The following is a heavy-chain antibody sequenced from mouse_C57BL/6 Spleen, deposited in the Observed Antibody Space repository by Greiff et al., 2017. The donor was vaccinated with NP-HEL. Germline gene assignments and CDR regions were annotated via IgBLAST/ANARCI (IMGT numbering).Heavy chain of an antibody. CDR2: INPSTGGT. V-gene: IGHV1-42*01. CDR3: ARGGYCGFAY. CDR1: GYSFTGYY. Sequence: EVQLQQSGPELVKPGASVKISCKASGYSFTGYYMNWVKQSPEKSLEWIGEINPSTGGTTYNQKFKAKATLTVDKSSSTAYMQLKSLTSEGSAVYYCARGGYCGFAYWGQGTLVTVSA. D-gene: IGHD2-3*01. J-gene: IGHJ3*01.